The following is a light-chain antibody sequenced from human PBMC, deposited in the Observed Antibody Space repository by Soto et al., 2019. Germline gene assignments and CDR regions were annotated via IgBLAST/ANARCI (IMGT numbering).Light chain of an antibody. CDR3: QQRTNWPIT. Sequence: EIVLTQSPATLSLSPGERATLSCMASRSVTTYFAWYQQKTGQAPRLLIYDVSNRAPAIPDRFSGSGSGTDVTLTISNLEPEDFPVYYCQQRTNWPITFGQGTRLE. V-gene: IGKV3-11*01. CDR1: RSVTTY. CDR2: DVS. J-gene: IGKJ5*01.